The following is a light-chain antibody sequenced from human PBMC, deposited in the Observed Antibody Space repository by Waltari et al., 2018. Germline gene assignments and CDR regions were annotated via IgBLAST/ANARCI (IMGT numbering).Light chain of an antibody. J-gene: IGLJ3*02. Sequence: QSPLTQPASVPGPPGQSITLSCTGPFSDVGASDSVSWSQHLPGRAPQLLIYDVTHRPSGVSDRLSGSKSGNTASLTISGLQPEDEADYYCSSYTTRGTWVFGGGTKLTVL. CDR2: DVT. CDR1: FSDVGASDS. CDR3: SSYTTRGTWV. V-gene: IGLV2-14*03.